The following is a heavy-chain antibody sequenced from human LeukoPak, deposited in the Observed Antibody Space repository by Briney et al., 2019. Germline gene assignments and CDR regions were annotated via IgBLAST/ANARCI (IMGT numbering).Heavy chain of an antibody. CDR2: IRYDGSNK. Sequence: GSLRLSCAASGFTFSSYGMHWVRQAPGKGLEWVAFIRYDGSNKYYADSVKGRFTISRDNSKNTLYLQMNSLRAEDTAVYYCAKEEYGSSWYYFDYWGQGTLVTVSS. J-gene: IGHJ4*02. V-gene: IGHV3-30*02. CDR3: AKEEYGSSWYYFDY. CDR1: GFTFSSYG. D-gene: IGHD6-13*01.